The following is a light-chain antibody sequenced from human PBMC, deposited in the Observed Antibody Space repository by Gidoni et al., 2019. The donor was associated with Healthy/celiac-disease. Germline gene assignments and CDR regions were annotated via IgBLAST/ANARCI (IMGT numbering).Light chain of an antibody. CDR3: QQYYGTPYT. J-gene: IGKJ2*01. CDR2: WAS. Sequence: DIVLTQSPDSLAVSLGERATINCKSSQSVLYSSNNKNYVAWYKQKPGQPPKLLIYWASTRESGVPDRFSGSGSGKDFTLTIFSLQAEDVAVYYCQQYYGTPYTFGQGTKLEIK. CDR1: QSVLYSSNNKNY. V-gene: IGKV4-1*01.